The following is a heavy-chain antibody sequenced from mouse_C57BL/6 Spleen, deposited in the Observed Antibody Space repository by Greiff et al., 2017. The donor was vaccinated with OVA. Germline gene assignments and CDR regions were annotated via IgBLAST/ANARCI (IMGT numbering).Heavy chain of an antibody. CDR1: GFTFSSYA. Sequence: EVQLVESGGGLVKPGGSLKLSCAASGFTFSSYAMSWVRQTPEKRLEWVATISDGGSYTYYPDNVKGRFTISRDNAKNNLYLQMSHLKSEDTAMYYCARGEAEANLGKTVVAYYFDYWGQGTTLTVSS. CDR2: ISDGGSYT. D-gene: IGHD1-1*01. CDR3: ARGEAEANLGKTVVAYYFDY. V-gene: IGHV5-4*01. J-gene: IGHJ2*01.